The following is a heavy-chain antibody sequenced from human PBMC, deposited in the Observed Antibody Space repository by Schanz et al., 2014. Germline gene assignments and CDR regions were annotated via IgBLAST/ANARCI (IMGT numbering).Heavy chain of an antibody. J-gene: IGHJ4*02. Sequence: VQLVESGGGLVQPGGSLRLSCSASGFTFSNHALSWVRQAPGKGLEWVAVISYHGSEKYYADSVKGRFTISRDNSKNTLFLQMSSLRAEDTAVYYCARDGDFAYWGQGTLVTVSS. CDR1: GFTFSNHA. CDR2: ISYHGSEK. CDR3: ARDGDFAY. V-gene: IGHV3-30*03.